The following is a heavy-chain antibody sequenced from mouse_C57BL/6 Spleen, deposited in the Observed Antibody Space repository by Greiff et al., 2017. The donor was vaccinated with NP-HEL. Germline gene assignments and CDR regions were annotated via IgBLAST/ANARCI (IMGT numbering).Heavy chain of an antibody. CDR1: GFNIKDYY. D-gene: IGHD1-1*02. V-gene: IGHV14-2*01. CDR2: IDPEDGET. Sequence: EVQLVESGAELVKPGASVKLSCTASGFNIKDYYMHWVKQRTEQGLEWIGRIDPEDGETKYAPKFQGKATITADTCSNTAYLQLSSLTSEDTAVYYGARAPGTKPLWFASWGQGTLVTVSA. CDR3: ARAPGTKPLWFAS. J-gene: IGHJ3*01.